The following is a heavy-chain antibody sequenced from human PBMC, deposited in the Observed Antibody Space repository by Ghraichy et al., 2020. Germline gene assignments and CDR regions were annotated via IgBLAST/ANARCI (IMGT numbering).Heavy chain of an antibody. CDR1: GYTFTSYD. CDR3: TTADRGYSYGDY. J-gene: IGHJ4*02. Sequence: ASVKVSCKASGYTFTSYDINWVRQTTGQGREWMGWMNPNSGNTGYVQKFQGRVTMTRDTSISTAYMELSNLRSEDTAVYYCTTADRGYSYGDYWGQGTLVTVSS. CDR2: MNPNSGNT. V-gene: IGHV1-8*01. D-gene: IGHD5-18*01.